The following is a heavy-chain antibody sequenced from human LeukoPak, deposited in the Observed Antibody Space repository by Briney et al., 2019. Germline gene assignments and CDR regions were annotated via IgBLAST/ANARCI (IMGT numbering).Heavy chain of an antibody. CDR2: INPNSGGT. V-gene: IGHV1-2*02. D-gene: IGHD6-13*01. J-gene: IGHJ5*02. Sequence: ASVKVSCKASGYTFTGYYMHWVRQAPGQGLEWMGWINPNSGGTNYAQKFQGRVTMTRDTSISTAYMELSRLRSDDTAVYYCARPRRRSGIAADNWFDPWGQGTLVTVSS. CDR3: ARPRRRSGIAADNWFDP. CDR1: GYTFTGYY.